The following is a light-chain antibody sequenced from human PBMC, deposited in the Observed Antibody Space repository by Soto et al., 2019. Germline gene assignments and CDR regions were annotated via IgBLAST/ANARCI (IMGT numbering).Light chain of an antibody. Sequence: DIQMTQSPSTLSASVGDRVTITCRASQSISSWLAWYQQKPGKAPKLLIYKASSLESGVPSRFSGSGSGTEFTLTISSLQPHDFATYYCQQYNSYWTFGQGTMVEIK. J-gene: IGKJ1*01. CDR2: KAS. CDR1: QSISSW. V-gene: IGKV1-5*03. CDR3: QQYNSYWT.